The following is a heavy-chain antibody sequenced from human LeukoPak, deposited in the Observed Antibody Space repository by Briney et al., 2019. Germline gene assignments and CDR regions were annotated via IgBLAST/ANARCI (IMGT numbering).Heavy chain of an antibody. V-gene: IGHV3-21*01. Sequence: GGSLRLSCAASGFTFSSYSMNWVRQAPGKGLEWVSSISSSSSYIYYADSVKGRFTISRDNAENSLYLQMNSLRAEDTAVYYCARGYDYGATGDYWGQGTLVTVSS. CDR3: ARGYDYGATGDY. J-gene: IGHJ4*02. CDR2: ISSSSSYI. CDR1: GFTFSSYS. D-gene: IGHD4-17*01.